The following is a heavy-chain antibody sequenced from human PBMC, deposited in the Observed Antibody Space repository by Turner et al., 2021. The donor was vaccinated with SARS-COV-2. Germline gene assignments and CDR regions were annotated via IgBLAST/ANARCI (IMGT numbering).Heavy chain of an antibody. CDR2: IGPSSGGT. J-gene: IGHJ5*02. CDR1: GYTFSDYY. V-gene: IGHV1-2*02. CDR3: TRNYGRNSRWFDP. D-gene: IGHD1-7*01. Sequence: QVQLVQSGAEVKAPAASVKVSCKASGYTFSDYYIHWVRQAPGQGLEWMGWIGPSSGGTNYAQRFQGRITMTRDTSISTAYMELSSLRSDDTAVYCCTRNYGRNSRWFDPWGQGTLVTVSS.